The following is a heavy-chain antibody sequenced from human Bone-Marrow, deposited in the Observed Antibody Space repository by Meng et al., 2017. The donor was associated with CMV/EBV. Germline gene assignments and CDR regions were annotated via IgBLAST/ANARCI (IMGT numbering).Heavy chain of an antibody. J-gene: IGHJ4*02. CDR2: IYYSGST. Sequence: SETLSLTCTVSGGSISSSSYYLGWIRQPPGKGLEWIGSIYYSGSTYYNPSLKSRVTISVDTSKNQFSLKLSSVTAADTAVYYCAREGYKITMVRGALSAGDDYWGQGTLVTVSS. CDR1: GGSISSSSYY. CDR3: AREGYKITMVRGALSAGDDY. D-gene: IGHD3-10*01. V-gene: IGHV4-39*07.